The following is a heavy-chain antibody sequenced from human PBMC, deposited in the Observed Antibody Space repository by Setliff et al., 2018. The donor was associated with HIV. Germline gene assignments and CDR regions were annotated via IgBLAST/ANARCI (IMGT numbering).Heavy chain of an antibody. CDR2: IQYDGSNK. CDR1: GFTFSNYS. CDR3: ATTHHYARSGYLGY. Sequence: PGGSLRLSCAASGFTFSNYSMNWVRQAPGKGLEWVSFIQYDGSNKYYAESVKGRFTISRDNSKSTLYLQMNSLRPEDRAVYYCATTHHYARSGYLGYWGQGTLVTVSS. D-gene: IGHD3-22*01. J-gene: IGHJ4*02. V-gene: IGHV3-30*02.